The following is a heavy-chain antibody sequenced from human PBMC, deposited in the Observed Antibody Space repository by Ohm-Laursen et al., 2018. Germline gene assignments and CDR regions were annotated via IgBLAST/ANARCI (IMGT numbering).Heavy chain of an antibody. V-gene: IGHV3-11*01. CDR3: TRGNFYYGMDV. CDR1: GFSFTDYY. CDR2: ISGSSNAI. J-gene: IGHJ6*02. Sequence: SLRLSCAASGFSFTDYYMTWIRQAPGKGLEWVSYISGSSNAIYYADSVKGRFTISRDNTKNSLFLQMNSLRAEDMAIYYCTRGNFYYGMDVWGQGTTVTVSS.